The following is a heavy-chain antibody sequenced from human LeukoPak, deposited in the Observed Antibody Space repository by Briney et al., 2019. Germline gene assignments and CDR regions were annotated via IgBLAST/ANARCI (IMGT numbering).Heavy chain of an antibody. CDR3: ARDRQLLWFGDSNWFDP. Sequence: ASVKVPCKASGYTFTGYYMHWVRQAPGQGLEWMGWINPNSGGTNYAQKFQGRVTMTRDTSISTAYMELSRLRSDDTAVYYCARDRQLLWFGDSNWFDPWGQGTLVTVSS. D-gene: IGHD3-10*01. J-gene: IGHJ5*02. V-gene: IGHV1-2*02. CDR2: INPNSGGT. CDR1: GYTFTGYY.